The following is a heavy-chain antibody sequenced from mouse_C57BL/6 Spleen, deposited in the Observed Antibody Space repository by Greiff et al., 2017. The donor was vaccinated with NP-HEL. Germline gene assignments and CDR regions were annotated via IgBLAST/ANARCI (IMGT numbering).Heavy chain of an antibody. D-gene: IGHD1-1*01. Sequence: VQLQESGAELARPGASVKMSCKASGYTFTSYTMHWVKQRPGQGLEWIGYINPSSGYTKYNQKFKDKATLTADKSSSTAYMQLSSLTSEDSAVYYCAREGYYGSSYVGMDYWGQGTSVTVSS. CDR1: GYTFTSYT. CDR2: INPSSGYT. J-gene: IGHJ4*01. CDR3: AREGYYGSSYVGMDY. V-gene: IGHV1-4*01.